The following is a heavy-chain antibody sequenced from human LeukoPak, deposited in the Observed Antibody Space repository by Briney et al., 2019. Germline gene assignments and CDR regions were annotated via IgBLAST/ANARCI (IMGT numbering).Heavy chain of an antibody. J-gene: IGHJ6*03. CDR2: IYISGST. CDR3: ARVKDPGGYYYYYYMDV. Sequence: SQTLSLTCTVSGGSFSSGLYYWTWIRQPAGKGLEWIGRIYISGSTNYNPSLKSRVTISRDTSKNEFSLKLSSVTAADTAVYYCARVKDPGGYYYYYYMDVWGKGTTVTVSS. CDR1: GGSFSSGLYY. D-gene: IGHD3-16*01. V-gene: IGHV4-61*02.